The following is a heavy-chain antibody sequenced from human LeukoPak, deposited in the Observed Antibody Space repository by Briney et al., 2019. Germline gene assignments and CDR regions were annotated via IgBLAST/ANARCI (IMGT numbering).Heavy chain of an antibody. J-gene: IGHJ5*02. CDR1: GGTFSSYA. V-gene: IGHV1-69*05. CDR3: AREICGMTCTSQDWFDP. CDR2: SIPTFGTA. D-gene: IGHD3-3*01. Sequence: SVKVSCKASGGTFSSYAISWLRQAPGQGLEWMGGSIPTFGTANYAQKFQGRVTITTDESTGTAYMELSSLRSEDTAVYYCAREICGMTCTSQDWFDPWGQGTLVTVSS.